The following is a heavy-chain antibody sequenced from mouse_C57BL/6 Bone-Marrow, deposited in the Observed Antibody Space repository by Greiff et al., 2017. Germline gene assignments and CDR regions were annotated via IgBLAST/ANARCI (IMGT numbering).Heavy chain of an antibody. V-gene: IGHV1-55*01. D-gene: IGHD1-1*01. CDR2: IYPGGGST. Sequence: QVQLRQPEAELVKPGASVKMSCKASGYTFTSHSIPWVKQRPGQGLEWIGDIYPGGGSTNYNEKFKSKATVTVDKSSSTAYMQLSSLTSEDSAVYYCARKGDDGYYWYVDVWGTGTSVTVSS. CDR3: ARKGDDGYYWYVDV. J-gene: IGHJ1*03. CDR1: GYTFTSHS.